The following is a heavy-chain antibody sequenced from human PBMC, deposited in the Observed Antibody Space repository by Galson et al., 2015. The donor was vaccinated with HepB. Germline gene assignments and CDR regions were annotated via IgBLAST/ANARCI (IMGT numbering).Heavy chain of an antibody. D-gene: IGHD6-6*01. CDR3: ARAESSSYQSVWYFDL. CDR2: IYYSGST. Sequence: SETLSLTCTVSGGSVSSGSYYWSWIRQPPGKGLEWIGYIYYSGSTNYNPSLKSRVTISVDTSKNQFSLKLSSVTAADTAVYYCARAESSSYQSVWYFDLWGRGTLVTVSS. CDR1: GGSVSSGSYY. V-gene: IGHV4-61*01. J-gene: IGHJ2*01.